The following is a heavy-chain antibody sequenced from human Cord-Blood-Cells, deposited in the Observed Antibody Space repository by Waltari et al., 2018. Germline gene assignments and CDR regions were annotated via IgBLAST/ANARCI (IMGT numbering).Heavy chain of an antibody. CDR1: GGTFSSYA. J-gene: IGHJ6*03. CDR3: ARPGGFGELYYYYYMDV. Sequence: QVQLVQSGAEVKKPGSSVKVSCKASGGTFSSYAISWVRQAPGQGLEWMGGIIPILSTANGAQKFQGRVTMTADESTSTAYMELSSLRSEDTAVYYCARPGGFGELYYYYYMDVWGKGTTVTVSS. CDR2: IIPILSTA. V-gene: IGHV1-69*01. D-gene: IGHD3-10*01.